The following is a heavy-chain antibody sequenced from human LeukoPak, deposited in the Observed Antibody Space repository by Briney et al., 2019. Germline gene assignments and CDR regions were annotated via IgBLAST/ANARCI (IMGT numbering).Heavy chain of an antibody. J-gene: IGHJ4*02. CDR3: ARANYFDY. CDR1: GGSISSSNYY. Sequence: SETLSLTCTVSGGSISSSNYYWSWIRQPPGKRPEWIGYIYYSGSTNYNPSLKSRVTISVDKSKNQFSLKLNSVTAADTAVYYCARANYFDYWGQGTLVTVSS. V-gene: IGHV4-61*05. CDR2: IYYSGST.